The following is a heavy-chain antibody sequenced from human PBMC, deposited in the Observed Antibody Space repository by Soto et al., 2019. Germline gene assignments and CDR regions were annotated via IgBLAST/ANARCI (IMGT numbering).Heavy chain of an antibody. V-gene: IGHV4-39*01. J-gene: IGHJ1*01. CDR1: GGSISSSSYY. CDR3: ARHDSSGYYYLEYFQH. D-gene: IGHD3-22*01. Sequence: SETLSLTCTVSGGSISSSSYYWGWIRQPPGKGLEWIGSIYYSGSTYYNPSLKSRVTISVDTSKNQFSLKLSSVTAADTAVYYCARHDSSGYYYLEYFQHWGQGTLVTVSS. CDR2: IYYSGST.